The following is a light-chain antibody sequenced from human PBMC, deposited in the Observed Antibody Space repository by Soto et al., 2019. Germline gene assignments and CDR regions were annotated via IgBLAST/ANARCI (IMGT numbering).Light chain of an antibody. Sequence: DITISKSPAVVPASVGDRDPITCRASQRITSSLNWYQKKSGKAPRLLIYAASSRDTGVPDRFSGSGSGTDFTLTISCLQSEDFAVYYCQQTSMLLKTFGQGPEVDI. J-gene: IGKJ1*01. CDR3: QQTSMLLKT. CDR2: AAS. CDR1: QRITSS. V-gene: IGKV1-39*02.